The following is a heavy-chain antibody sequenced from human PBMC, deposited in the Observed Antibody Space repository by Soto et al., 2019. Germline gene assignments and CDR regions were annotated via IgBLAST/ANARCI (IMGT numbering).Heavy chain of an antibody. Sequence: ASVKASCKASGYTFTSYAMHWVRQAPGQRLEWMGWINAGNGNTKYSQKFQGRVTITRDTSASTAYMELSSLRSEDTAVYYCARAARPKIAAAAFDIWGQGTMVTVSS. CDR1: GYTFTSYA. J-gene: IGHJ3*02. D-gene: IGHD6-13*01. CDR3: ARAARPKIAAAAFDI. CDR2: INAGNGNT. V-gene: IGHV1-3*01.